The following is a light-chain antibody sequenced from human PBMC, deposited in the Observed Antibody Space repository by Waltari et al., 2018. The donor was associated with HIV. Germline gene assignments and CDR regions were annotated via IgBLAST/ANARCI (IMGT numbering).Light chain of an antibody. CDR3: AAWDDSLTGPV. CDR1: TSHIGSNT. Sequence: QSVLTQPPSASGTPGQRVTISCSGSTSHIGSNTVNWYQQVPGTAPKLLIHSNNQRPSGVPDRFSGSESGTSASLAISGLQSEDEADYYCAAWDDSLTGPVFGGGTKVTVL. CDR2: SNN. J-gene: IGLJ3*02. V-gene: IGLV1-44*01.